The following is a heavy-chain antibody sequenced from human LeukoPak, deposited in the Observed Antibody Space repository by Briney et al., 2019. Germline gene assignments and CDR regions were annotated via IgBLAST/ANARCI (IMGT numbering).Heavy chain of an antibody. J-gene: IGHJ6*02. CDR3: ARGPPTVTYYYYGMDV. CDR2: ISAYNGNT. Sequence: ASVKVSCKASGYTFTSYGISWERQAPGQGLEWMGWISAYNGNTNYAQKLQGRVTMTTDTSTSTAYMELRSLRSDDTAVCYCARGPPTVTYYYYGMDVWGQGTTVTVSS. CDR1: GYTFTSYG. D-gene: IGHD4-17*01. V-gene: IGHV1-18*01.